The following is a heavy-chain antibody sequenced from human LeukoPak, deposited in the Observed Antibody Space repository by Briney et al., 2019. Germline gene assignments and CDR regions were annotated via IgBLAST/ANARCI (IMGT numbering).Heavy chain of an antibody. V-gene: IGHV3-23*01. Sequence: GSLGLSCAASGFTFSSYAMSWVRQAPGKGLEWVSIISGSGDNTYYADSMKGRFTISRDNSKNTLYLQMNSLRAEDTAVYYCAKAHSSSWYYFDYWGQGTLVTVSS. CDR1: GFTFSSYA. J-gene: IGHJ4*02. CDR3: AKAHSSSWYYFDY. D-gene: IGHD6-13*01. CDR2: ISGSGDNT.